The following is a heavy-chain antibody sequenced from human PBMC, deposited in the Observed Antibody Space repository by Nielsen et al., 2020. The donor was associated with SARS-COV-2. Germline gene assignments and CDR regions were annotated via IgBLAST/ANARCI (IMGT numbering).Heavy chain of an antibody. J-gene: IGHJ1*01. Sequence: GESLKISCAASGFTLSSYVMHRVRQAPGKGLEWVGRIKSKVDGGTTDYAGPVKGRFTISRDDSKNTLYLQMNSLKTEDTAVYYCTTGGITMVRGVMQYWGQGTLVTVSP. CDR2: IKSKVDGGTT. D-gene: IGHD3-10*01. V-gene: IGHV3-15*01. CDR3: TTGGITMVRGVMQY. CDR1: GFTLSSYV.